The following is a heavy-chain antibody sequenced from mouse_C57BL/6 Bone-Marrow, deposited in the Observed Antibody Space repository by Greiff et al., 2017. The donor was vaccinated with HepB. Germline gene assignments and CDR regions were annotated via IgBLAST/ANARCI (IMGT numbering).Heavy chain of an antibody. CDR2: IDPSDSYT. Sequence: QVHVKQPGAELVKPGASVKLSCKASGFNFTSYWMQWVKQRPGQGLEWIGEIDPSDSYTNYNQKFKGKSTLTVDTSSSTAYMQLSSLTSEDSAVYYCARKGYYGSSYWFAYWGQGTLVTVSA. CDR3: ARKGYYGSSYWFAY. J-gene: IGHJ3*01. V-gene: IGHV1-50*01. D-gene: IGHD1-1*01. CDR1: GFNFTSYW.